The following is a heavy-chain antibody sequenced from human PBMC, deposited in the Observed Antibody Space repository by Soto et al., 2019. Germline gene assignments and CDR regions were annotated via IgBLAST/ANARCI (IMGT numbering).Heavy chain of an antibody. V-gene: IGHV1-3*01. CDR3: ARVPIYYDFFFDY. D-gene: IGHD3-22*01. CDR1: GYTFTSYA. J-gene: IGHJ4*02. CDR2: INAGNGNT. Sequence: ASVKVSCKASGYTFTSYAMHWVRQAPGQRLEWMGWINAGNGNTKYSQKFQGRVTITRDTSASTAYMELSSLRSEDTAVYYCARVPIYYDFFFDYWGQGTLVTVSS.